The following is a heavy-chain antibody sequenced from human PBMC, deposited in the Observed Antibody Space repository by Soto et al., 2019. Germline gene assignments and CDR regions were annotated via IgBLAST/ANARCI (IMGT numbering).Heavy chain of an antibody. J-gene: IGHJ6*02. CDR2: IHRGGTT. D-gene: IGHD6-13*01. CDR1: GFTVSSNF. Sequence: PGESLKISCAASGFTVSSNFMTWVRQAPGKGLEWVSNIHRGGTTYYADAVRGRFSVSRDNSKNALFLQMNSLRVEDTAVYFCTRGAGNSWVYEYGMDVWGQGTAVTVSS. V-gene: IGHV3-53*01. CDR3: TRGAGNSWVYEYGMDV.